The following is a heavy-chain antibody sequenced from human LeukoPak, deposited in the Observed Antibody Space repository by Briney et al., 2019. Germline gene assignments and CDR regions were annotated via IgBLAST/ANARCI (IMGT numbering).Heavy chain of an antibody. V-gene: IGHV3-21*01. CDR3: ARDTSGYSGYEFDY. CDR2: ISSSSSYI. Sequence: PGGSLRLSCAASGFTFSSYSMNWVRQAPGKGLEWVSSISSSSSYIYYADSVKGRFTTSRDNAKNSLYLQMNSLRAEDTAVYYCARDTSGYSGYEFDYWGQGTLVTVSS. CDR1: GFTFSSYS. J-gene: IGHJ4*02. D-gene: IGHD5-12*01.